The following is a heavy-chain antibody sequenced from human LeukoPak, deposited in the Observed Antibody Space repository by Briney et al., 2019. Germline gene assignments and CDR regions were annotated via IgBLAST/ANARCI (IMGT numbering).Heavy chain of an antibody. V-gene: IGHV4-59*12. D-gene: IGHD1-26*01. CDR2: ISDSGGT. CDR3: ARDLTLLGYFDY. Sequence: PSETLSLTCTVSGVSISSYYWSWIRQSPGKGLEWIGYISDSGGTKYNPSLKSRVTILRDTSKKRFSLKLKSMAAADTAVYYCARDLTLLGYFDYWGQGTLVTVSS. CDR1: GVSISSYY. J-gene: IGHJ4*02.